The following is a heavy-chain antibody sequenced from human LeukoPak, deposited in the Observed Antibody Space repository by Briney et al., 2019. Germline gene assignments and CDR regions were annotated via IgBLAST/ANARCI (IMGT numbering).Heavy chain of an antibody. V-gene: IGHV1-69*04. Sequence: ASVKVSCKASGGTFSSYAISWVRQAPGQGLEWMGRIIPILGIANYAQKFQGRVTITADKSTSTAYMELSSLRSEDTAVYYCARGGEITMVRGVIQAPLWGYYYGMDVWGQGTTVTVSS. CDR2: IIPILGIA. CDR1: GGTFSSYA. CDR3: ARGGEITMVRGVIQAPLWGYYYGMDV. J-gene: IGHJ6*02. D-gene: IGHD3-10*01.